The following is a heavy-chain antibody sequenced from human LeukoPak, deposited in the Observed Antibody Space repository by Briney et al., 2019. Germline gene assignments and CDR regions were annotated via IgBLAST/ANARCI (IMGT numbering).Heavy chain of an antibody. V-gene: IGHV3-33*06. CDR3: AKPTRGSGSFLIDF. J-gene: IGHJ4*02. CDR2: IWDDGSSK. D-gene: IGHD1-26*01. CDR1: GLTFSSYG. Sequence: GGSLRLSCAASGLTFSSYGMHWARQAPGKGLEWVAVIWDDGSSKYYGDSVKGRFTISRDNSKNTLYLQMNSLRAEDTAVYYCAKPTRGSGSFLIDFWGQGTLVTVSS.